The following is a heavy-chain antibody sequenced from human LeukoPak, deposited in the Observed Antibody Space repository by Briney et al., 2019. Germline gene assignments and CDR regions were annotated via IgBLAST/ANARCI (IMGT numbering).Heavy chain of an antibody. D-gene: IGHD5-18*01. Sequence: SETLSLTCTVSGGSISTSSYYWGWIRQPPGKGLEWIGNIYYSGSTYYNPSLKSRVTISVDTSKNQFSLKLSSVTAADTAVYYCARCGYKYGSLPYYYMDVWGKGTTVTISS. CDR1: GGSISTSSYY. CDR3: ARCGYKYGSLPYYYMDV. V-gene: IGHV4-39*07. CDR2: IYYSGST. J-gene: IGHJ6*03.